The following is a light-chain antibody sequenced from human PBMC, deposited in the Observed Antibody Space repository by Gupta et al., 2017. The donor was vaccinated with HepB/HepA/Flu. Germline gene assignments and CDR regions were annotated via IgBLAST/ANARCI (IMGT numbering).Light chain of an antibody. V-gene: IGKV1D-13*01. Sequence: AIQLTQSPSSLSASVGDRVTITCRASQGISTALAWYQQKPGKPPKLLIFDASSLESEVSSRFSGCGSGTDFTLTIISLQPEDFATYYCRQFYNGVTFGGGTKVEIK. J-gene: IGKJ4*02. CDR3: RQFYNGVT. CDR1: QGISTA. CDR2: DAS.